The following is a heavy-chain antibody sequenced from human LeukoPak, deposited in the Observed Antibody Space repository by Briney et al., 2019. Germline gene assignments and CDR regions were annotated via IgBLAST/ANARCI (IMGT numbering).Heavy chain of an antibody. V-gene: IGHV4-38-2*01. J-gene: IGHJ4*02. CDR3: ARQREVADFDY. D-gene: IGHD6-19*01. CDR1: GYSISSGYY. CDR2: IYHSGST. Sequence: PSETLSLTCAVSGYSISSGYYWGWIRQPPGKGLEWIGSIYHSGSTYYNPSLKSRVTISVDTSKNQFSLKLSSVTAADTAVYYCARQREVADFDYWGQGTLVTVSS.